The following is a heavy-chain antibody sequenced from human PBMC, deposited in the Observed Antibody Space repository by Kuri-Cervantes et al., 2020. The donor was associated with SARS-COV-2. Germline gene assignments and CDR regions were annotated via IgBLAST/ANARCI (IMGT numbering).Heavy chain of an antibody. CDR3: ARARIAARNFDY. CDR2: INHSGST. CDR1: GGSFSGYY. Sequence: GSLRLSCAVYGGSFSGYYWSWIRQPPGKGLEWIGEINHSGSTNYNPSLKSRVTISVDTSKDQFSLRLSSVTAADTAVYYCARARIAARNFDYWGQGTLVTGSS. J-gene: IGHJ4*02. V-gene: IGHV4-34*01. D-gene: IGHD6-6*01.